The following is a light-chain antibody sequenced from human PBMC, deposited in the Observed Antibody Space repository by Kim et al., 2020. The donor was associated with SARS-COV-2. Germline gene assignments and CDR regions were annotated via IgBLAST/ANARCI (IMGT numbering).Light chain of an antibody. J-gene: IGKJ1*01. CDR1: QSVSGL. CDR3: QQYKSYPWT. CDR2: EAS. V-gene: IGKV1-5*03. Sequence: DIHMTQSPSTLSASVGDRVTITCRASQSVSGLLAWYQQKPGKAPKLLIYEASSLQSGVPSRFSGSGSGTEFTLTISSLQPDDFATYYCQQYKSYPWTFGQGTKVDIK.